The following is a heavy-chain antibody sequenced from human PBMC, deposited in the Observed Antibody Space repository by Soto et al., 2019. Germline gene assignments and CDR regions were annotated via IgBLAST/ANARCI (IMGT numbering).Heavy chain of an antibody. D-gene: IGHD1-26*01. J-gene: IGHJ6*03. CDR2: MNPNSGNT. CDR3: ASLLSGGGRYYYYYMDV. Sequence: ASVKVSCKASGYTFTSYDINWVRQATGQGLEWMGWMNPNSGNTGYAQKFQGRVTMTRNTSISTAYMELSSLRSEDTAVYYCASLLSGGGRYYYYYMDVWGKGTTVTVSS. V-gene: IGHV1-8*01. CDR1: GYTFTSYD.